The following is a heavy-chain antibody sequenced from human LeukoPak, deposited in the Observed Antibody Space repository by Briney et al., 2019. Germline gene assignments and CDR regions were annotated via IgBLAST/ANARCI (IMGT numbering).Heavy chain of an antibody. V-gene: IGHV4-34*01. D-gene: IGHD3-22*01. CDR3: ARGMENYYDSSGYSLYFDY. J-gene: IGHJ4*02. Sequence: PSETLSLTCAVYGGSFSGYYWSWIRQPPGKGLEWIGSIYYSGSTYYNPSLKSRVTISVDTSKNQFSLKLSSVTAADTAVYYCARGMENYYDSSGYSLYFDYWGQGTLVTVSS. CDR2: IYYSGST. CDR1: GGSFSGYY.